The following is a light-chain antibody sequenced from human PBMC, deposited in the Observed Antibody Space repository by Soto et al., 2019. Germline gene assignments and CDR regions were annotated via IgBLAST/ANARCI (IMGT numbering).Light chain of an antibody. CDR1: SSDVGSYNL. CDR3: CSYAGSTTWV. V-gene: IGLV2-23*01. CDR2: EGT. Sequence: QSVLTQPASVSGSPGQSITISCTGTSSDVGSYNLVSWYRQHPGKAPKLMIYEGTKRPSGVSNRLFASKSGNTASLTISGLQAEDETDYYCCSYAGSTTWVFGGGTKVTVL. J-gene: IGLJ3*02.